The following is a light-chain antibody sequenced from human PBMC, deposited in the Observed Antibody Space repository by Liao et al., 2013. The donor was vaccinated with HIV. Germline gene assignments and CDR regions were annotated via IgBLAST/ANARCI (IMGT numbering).Light chain of an antibody. Sequence: SYELTQPPSVSVAPGQTARITCGGINIGRKSVHWYQQKAGQAPVLFIANESDRPSGIPERISGSNSGNTATLTISRVDAGDEADYYCQVWDSTTDRNVFGTGTKVTVL. J-gene: IGLJ1*01. CDR2: NES. V-gene: IGLV3-21*01. CDR3: QVWDSTTDRNV. CDR1: NIGRKS.